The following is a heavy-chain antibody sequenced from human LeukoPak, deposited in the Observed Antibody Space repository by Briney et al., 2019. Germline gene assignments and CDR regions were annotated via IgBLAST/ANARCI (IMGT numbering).Heavy chain of an antibody. J-gene: IGHJ4*02. D-gene: IGHD2-2*03. CDR3: GRGRWVLARGGGYFDY. CDR2: INHSGST. V-gene: IGHV4-34*01. Sequence: PSETLSLTCAVYGGSFSGYYWSWIRQPPGKGLEWIGEINHSGSTNYNPSLKSRVTISVDTSKNQFSLKLSSVTAADTAVYYCGRGRWVLARGGGYFDYWGQGTLVTVSS. CDR1: GGSFSGYY.